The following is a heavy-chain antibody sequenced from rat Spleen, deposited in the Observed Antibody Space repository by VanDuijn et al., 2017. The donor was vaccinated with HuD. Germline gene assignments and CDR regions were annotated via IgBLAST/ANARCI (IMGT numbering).Heavy chain of an antibody. V-gene: IGHV5-25*01. CDR3: AKEGFGVTFAY. Sequence: EVQLVESGGGLVQPGRSLKLSCAASGFTFSDYNMAWVRQAPKKGLEWVASSSPSGGSTYYPDSVKGRFTISRDNAENTVYLQMHSLRSEDTATYYCAKEGFGVTFAYWGQGTLVTVSS. D-gene: IGHD4-5*01. CDR1: GFTFSDYN. J-gene: IGHJ3*01. CDR2: SSPSGGST.